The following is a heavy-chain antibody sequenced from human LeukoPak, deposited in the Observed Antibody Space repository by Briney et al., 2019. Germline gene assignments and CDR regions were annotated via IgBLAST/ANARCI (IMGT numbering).Heavy chain of an antibody. J-gene: IGHJ4*02. CDR1: GFDFSSYA. V-gene: IGHV3-30*04. Sequence: GGSLRLSCAASGFDFSSYAMHWVRQAPGKGLEWMAVIIYDGSNKNYADSVKGRFTISRDNAKNSLYLQMNSLRAEDTAVYYCARDPYYYGSGSYCDYWGQGTLVTVSS. CDR2: IIYDGSNK. D-gene: IGHD3-10*01. CDR3: ARDPYYYGSGSYCDY.